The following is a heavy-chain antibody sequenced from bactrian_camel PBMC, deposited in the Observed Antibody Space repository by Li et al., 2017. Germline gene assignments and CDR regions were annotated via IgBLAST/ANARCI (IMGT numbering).Heavy chain of an antibody. D-gene: IGHD2*01. CDR3: AAGGRIVGRLCTPPYFNPRT. CDR1: ARMFTSYC. V-gene: IGHV3S57*01. CDR2: IDSDGPT. Sequence: HVQLVESGGGSVQAGGSLTLACKTPARMFTSYCMGWFRQAPGKEREQVASIDSDGPTFYEDSVKGRFTISPDNAKTTLYLQMDSLKPEDTAMYYCAAGGRIVGRLCTPPYFNPRTWGQGTQVTVS. J-gene: IGHJ4*01.